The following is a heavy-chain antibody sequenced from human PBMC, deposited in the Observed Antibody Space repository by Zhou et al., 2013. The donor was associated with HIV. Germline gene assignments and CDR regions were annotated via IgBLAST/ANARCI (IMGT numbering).Heavy chain of an antibody. CDR2: MNPRSGNT. V-gene: IGHV1-8*03. Sequence: QVQLVQSGAEVKKPGASVKVSCKASGYTFTSYDINWVRQATGQGLEWMGWMNPRSGNTGYAQKFQGRVTITRNTSINTAYMELSSLRSEDTGVYYCAREVETTPNFYFFYGMDVWAKGPRSPSP. CDR3: AREVETTPNFYFFYGMDV. J-gene: IGHJ6*02. D-gene: IGHD1-1*01. CDR1: GYTFTSYD.